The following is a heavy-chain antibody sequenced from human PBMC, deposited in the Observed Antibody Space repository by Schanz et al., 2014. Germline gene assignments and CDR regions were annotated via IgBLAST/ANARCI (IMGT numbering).Heavy chain of an antibody. CDR3: ARGPIPIQGVPMDF. CDR2: IGYDGSEK. V-gene: IGHV3-33*01. Sequence: QVQLVESGGGLVKPGGSLRLSCSASGFTLSSYGMHWVRQAPGKGLEWVANIGYDGSEKYYVDSVKGRFTISRDNSKDTLYLQMSGLTPEDTAVYYCARGPIPIQGVPMDFWVQGTLVTVSS. D-gene: IGHD3-10*01. J-gene: IGHJ4*02. CDR1: GFTLSSYG.